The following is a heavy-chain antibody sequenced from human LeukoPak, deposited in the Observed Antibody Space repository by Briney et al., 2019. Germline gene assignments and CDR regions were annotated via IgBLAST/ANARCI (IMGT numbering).Heavy chain of an antibody. CDR3: ARGIPGYFGTSGYYYEY. CDR2: IYYSGST. D-gene: IGHD3-22*01. CDR1: GGSISSSSYY. V-gene: IGHV4-39*07. Sequence: SETLSLTCTVSGGSISSSSYYWGWIRQPPGKGLEWIVSIYYSGSTYYNPSLKSRVTVSVDNSRNEFSLSLSSVSAADTAVYYCARGIPGYFGTSGYYYEYWGQGTLVTVSS. J-gene: IGHJ4*02.